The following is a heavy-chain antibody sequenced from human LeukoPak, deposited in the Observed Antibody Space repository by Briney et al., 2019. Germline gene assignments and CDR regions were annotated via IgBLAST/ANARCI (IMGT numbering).Heavy chain of an antibody. D-gene: IGHD6-13*01. CDR3: AKDLSKRWSSSCCY. V-gene: IGHV3-23*01. CDR1: GFTFSSYA. J-gene: IGHJ4*02. Sequence: GGSLRLSCAASGFTFSSYAMSWVRQAPGKGLEWVSAISGSGGSTYYADSVKGRFTISRDNSKNTLYLQMNSLRAEDTAVYYCAKDLSKRWSSSCCYWGQGTLVTVSS. CDR2: ISGSGGST.